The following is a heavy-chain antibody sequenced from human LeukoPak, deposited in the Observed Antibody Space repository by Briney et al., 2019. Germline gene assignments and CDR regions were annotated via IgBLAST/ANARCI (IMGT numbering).Heavy chain of an antibody. CDR3: ARAVVVAAEWNDAFDL. CDR2: TYYRSKWYV. CDR1: GDSVSRDSAA. Sequence: SQTLSLTCAISGDSVSRDSAAWNWIRQSPSRGLEWLGRTYYRSKWYVDYAVSVKGRINVNPDASKNQFSLQLTSMSPEDTAVYYCARAVVVAAEWNDAFDLWGKGTLVTVSS. D-gene: IGHD2-15*01. J-gene: IGHJ3*01. V-gene: IGHV6-1*01.